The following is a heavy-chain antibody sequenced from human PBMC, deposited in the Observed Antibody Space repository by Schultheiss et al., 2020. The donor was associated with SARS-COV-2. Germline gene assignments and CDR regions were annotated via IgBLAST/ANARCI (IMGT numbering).Heavy chain of an antibody. Sequence: GESLKISCAASGFFFSSYVMSWVRQAPGKGLEWVSGIGGSGASTFYADSVKGRFTISKDNSKNTLYLQMNSLRAEDTAVYYCARANEVIIYQGGYYYGMDVWGQGTTVTVSS. CDR1: GFFFSSYV. CDR3: ARANEVIIYQGGYYYGMDV. J-gene: IGHJ6*02. D-gene: IGHD3-3*01. V-gene: IGHV3-23*01. CDR2: IGGSGAST.